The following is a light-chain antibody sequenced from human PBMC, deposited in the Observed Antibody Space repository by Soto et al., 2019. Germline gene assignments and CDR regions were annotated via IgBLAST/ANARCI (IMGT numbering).Light chain of an antibody. CDR2: GAS. CDR1: QSVSSSH. J-gene: IGKJ2*01. V-gene: IGKV3-20*01. CDR3: QQYCSSPPYT. Sequence: EIVLTQSPGTLSLSPGERATLSCRASQSVSSSHLAWYQQKPGQAPRLLIYGASSRATGIPDRFSGSGSGTDFTLTITRLEPEDFAVYYCQQYCSSPPYTFGQGTELEIK.